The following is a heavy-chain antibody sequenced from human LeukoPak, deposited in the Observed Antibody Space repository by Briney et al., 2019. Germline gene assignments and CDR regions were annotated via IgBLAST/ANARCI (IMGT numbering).Heavy chain of an antibody. Sequence: GGSLRLSCAASGFTFSDYYMSWIRQAPGKGLEWVSSISSNISTTYYADSVKGRFTISRDNAKNSLYLQMNSLRVEGTAVYYCARDRSGYARYYGMDVWGQGTTVTVSS. CDR1: GFTFSDYY. D-gene: IGHD5-12*01. CDR2: ISSNISTT. CDR3: ARDRSGYARYYGMDV. V-gene: IGHV3-11*01. J-gene: IGHJ6*02.